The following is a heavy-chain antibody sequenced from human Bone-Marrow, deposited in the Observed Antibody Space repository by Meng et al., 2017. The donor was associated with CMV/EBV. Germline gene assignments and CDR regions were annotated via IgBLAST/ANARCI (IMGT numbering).Heavy chain of an antibody. CDR1: GFTFRNFA. D-gene: IGHD2-2*01. Sequence: GESLKISCAASGFTFRNFAIYWVRQAPGKGLEWVALISYDGKKRFYADFVKGRFTMSRDNSKNTVNLEMTSLRAEDTAVYYCARGTPKYCSSTSCYEGYWGQGTLVTVSS. V-gene: IGHV3-30*04. CDR2: ISYDGKKR. CDR3: ARGTPKYCSSTSCYEGY. J-gene: IGHJ4*02.